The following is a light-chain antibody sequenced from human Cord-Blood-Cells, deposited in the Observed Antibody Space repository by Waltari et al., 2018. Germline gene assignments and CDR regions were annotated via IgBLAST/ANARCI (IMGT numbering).Light chain of an antibody. CDR2: AAS. CDR3: QQANSFPPT. J-gene: IGKJ1*01. Sequence: DIQMTRAPPSAAASVGDRVTTTCRASQGISSWLAWYQQKPGRAPKLLIYAASSLQSGVPSRFSGSGSGTDFTLTISSLQPEDFATYYCQQANSFPPTFGQGTKVEIK. CDR1: QGISSW. V-gene: IGKV1-12*01.